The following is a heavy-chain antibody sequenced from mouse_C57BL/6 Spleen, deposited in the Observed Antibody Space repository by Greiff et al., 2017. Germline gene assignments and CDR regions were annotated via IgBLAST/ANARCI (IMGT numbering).Heavy chain of an antibody. Sequence: VQLQQSGPELVKPGASVKISCKASGYTFTDYYMNWVKQSHGKSLEWIGDINPNNGGTSYNQKFKGKATLTVDKSSSTAYMELRSLTSEDSAVYYCAEGTYAYWGQGTLVTVSA. CDR3: AEGTYAY. V-gene: IGHV1-26*01. CDR2: INPNNGGT. CDR1: GYTFTDYY. D-gene: IGHD3-3*01. J-gene: IGHJ3*01.